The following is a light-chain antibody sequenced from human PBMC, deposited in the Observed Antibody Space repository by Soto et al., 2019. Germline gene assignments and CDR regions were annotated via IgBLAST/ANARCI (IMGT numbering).Light chain of an antibody. J-gene: IGKJ1*01. CDR1: ENVTIW. CDR3: EQYDSRSPWT. V-gene: IGKV1-5*01. CDR2: DAS. Sequence: DIQLTQSPSSLSASVGDRVTITCRASENVTIWLAWYQQKPGKAPRLLIYDASTLEGGVPSRFSASGTGTEFTLTISSLQPDDFATYYCEQYDSRSPWTFGQGTKIEIK.